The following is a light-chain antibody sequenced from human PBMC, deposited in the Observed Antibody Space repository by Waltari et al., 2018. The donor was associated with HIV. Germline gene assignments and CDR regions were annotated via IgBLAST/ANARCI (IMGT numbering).Light chain of an antibody. V-gene: IGKV1-NL1*01. Sequence: DIQMNQSPSSLSASVGDRVTINCRASQGISNSLAWYQQKPGKAPNFLLYAASRLESGVPSRFSGSGSGTDYTLTISSLQPEDFGTYYCQQYYSIPPTFGQGTKVEIK. J-gene: IGKJ1*01. CDR2: AAS. CDR3: QQYYSIPPT. CDR1: QGISNS.